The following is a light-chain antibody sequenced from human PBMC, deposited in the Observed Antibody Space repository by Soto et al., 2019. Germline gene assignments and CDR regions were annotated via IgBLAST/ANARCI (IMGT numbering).Light chain of an antibody. J-gene: IGKJ1*01. Sequence: ELVMTQSPATLSVSPGERVTLSCRASQSVSSNLAWYQQKPGQAPRLLIYGVSTRATGIPARFSGSGSGTEFTLTISSLQSEEFAVYYCQQYRTFGQGTKVEIK. V-gene: IGKV3-15*01. CDR2: GVS. CDR1: QSVSSN. CDR3: QQYRT.